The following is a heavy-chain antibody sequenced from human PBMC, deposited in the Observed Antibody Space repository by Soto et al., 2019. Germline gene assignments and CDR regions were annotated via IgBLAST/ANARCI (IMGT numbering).Heavy chain of an antibody. V-gene: IGHV3-74*01. Sequence: PGGSLRLSCAASGFSVSTHWMHWVRQAPGKGLVWVSRISSDGSSTSYADSVKGRFTISRDNAKNTLYLQMNSLRAEDTAVYCCSEVVVTTTRNTLGYWGQGTLVTVSS. CDR1: GFSVSTHW. J-gene: IGHJ4*02. CDR2: ISSDGSST. CDR3: SEVVVTTTRNTLGY. D-gene: IGHD2-15*01.